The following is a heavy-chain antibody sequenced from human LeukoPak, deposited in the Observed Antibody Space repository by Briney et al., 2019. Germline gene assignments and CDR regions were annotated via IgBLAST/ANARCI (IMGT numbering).Heavy chain of an antibody. Sequence: PSETLSLTCTVSGVSISSSNSYWGWIRQPPGKGLEWIGSIYYSGNTYYNASLKSQVSISIDTSKNQFSLRLTSVTAADTAVYYCARLYGDLFDYWGQGTLVTVSS. CDR3: ARLYGDLFDY. CDR1: GVSISSSNSY. D-gene: IGHD3-10*01. CDR2: IYYSGNT. V-gene: IGHV4-39*01. J-gene: IGHJ4*02.